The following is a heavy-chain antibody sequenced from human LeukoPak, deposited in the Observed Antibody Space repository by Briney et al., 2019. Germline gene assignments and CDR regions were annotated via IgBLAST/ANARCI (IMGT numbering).Heavy chain of an antibody. CDR2: ISGSGGST. D-gene: IGHD3-16*02. Sequence: HPGGSLRLSCAASGFTFSSYAMSWVRQAPGKGLEWVSAISGSGGSTYYADSVKGRFTISRDNSKNTLYLQMNSLRAEDTAVYYCARVGGGYTIPFDYWGQGTLVTVSS. CDR3: ARVGGGYTIPFDY. CDR1: GFTFSSYA. V-gene: IGHV3-23*01. J-gene: IGHJ4*02.